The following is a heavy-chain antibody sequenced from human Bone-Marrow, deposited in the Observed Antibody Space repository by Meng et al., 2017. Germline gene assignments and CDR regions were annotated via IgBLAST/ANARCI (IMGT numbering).Heavy chain of an antibody. D-gene: IGHD3-10*01. CDR3: VRDFGGESDL. J-gene: IGHJ5*02. Sequence: VQLVGSGGGVFQPGRSLRLSCAASGFTFSNNAMGWVRQAPEKGLDWVSTISRSGTTTYYADSVKGRFTISRDVATNTLFLQMNSLSAEDTALYYCVRDFGGESDLWGQGTLVTVSS. CDR1: GFTFSNNA. CDR2: ISRSGTTT. V-gene: IGHV3-23*04.